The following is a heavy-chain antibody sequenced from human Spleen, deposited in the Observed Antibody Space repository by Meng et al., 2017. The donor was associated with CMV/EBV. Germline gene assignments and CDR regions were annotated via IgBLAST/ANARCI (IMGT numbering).Heavy chain of an antibody. CDR2: IKSKTDGGTT. Sequence: GESLKISCAASGFTFSNAWMSWVRQAPGKGLEWVGRIKSKTDGGTTDYAAPVKGRFTISRDDSKNTLYLQMNSLKSEDTAVYYCTTTYSYCSSTSCYVNWFDPWGQGTLVTVSS. D-gene: IGHD2-2*01. CDR3: TTTYSYCSSTSCYVNWFDP. J-gene: IGHJ5*02. V-gene: IGHV3-15*01. CDR1: GFTFSNAW.